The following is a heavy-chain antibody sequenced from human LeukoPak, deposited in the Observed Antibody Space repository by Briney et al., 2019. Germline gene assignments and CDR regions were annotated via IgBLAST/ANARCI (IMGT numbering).Heavy chain of an antibody. V-gene: IGHV3-23*01. D-gene: IGHD3-10*01. CDR3: ARKITMVRGPLIKGYFDL. J-gene: IGHJ2*01. CDR1: GFTFMNYV. Sequence: LSGGSLRLSCSGSGFTFMNYVMAWVRQAPGEGLEWVSSIRLGGGLTHSADPVKGRFIISRDMNTLFLQMNNLRPEDTAMYYCARKITMVRGPLIKGYFDLWGRGTLVSVSS. CDR2: IRLGGGLT.